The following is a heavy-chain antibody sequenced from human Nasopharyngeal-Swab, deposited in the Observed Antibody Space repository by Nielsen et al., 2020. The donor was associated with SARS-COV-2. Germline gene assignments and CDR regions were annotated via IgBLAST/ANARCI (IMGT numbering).Heavy chain of an antibody. D-gene: IGHD3-10*01. J-gene: IGHJ6*02. CDR2: ISSSTSYI. Sequence: GESLNLSCAASGFTLSNYSMNWVRQAPGKGLEWVSSISSSTSYIYYADSVKGRFTISRDNAKNSLYLQMNSLRAEDTAVYYCARDGFGESPYYYYGMDVWGQGTTVTVSS. CDR3: ARDGFGESPYYYYGMDV. V-gene: IGHV3-21*01. CDR1: GFTLSNYS.